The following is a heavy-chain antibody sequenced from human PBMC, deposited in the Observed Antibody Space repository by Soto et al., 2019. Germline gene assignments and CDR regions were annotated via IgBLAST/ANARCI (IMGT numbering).Heavy chain of an antibody. Sequence: EVQLVESGGGLVQPGGSLRLSCAASGFTFSSYWMHWVRQAPGKGLVWVSRINSDGSSTSYADSVKGRFTISRDNAKNTLYPQMNRRGAEDTAVYYCAVAVAGPTAIGYWGQGTLVTVSS. D-gene: IGHD6-19*01. V-gene: IGHV3-74*01. CDR1: GFTFSSYW. J-gene: IGHJ4*02. CDR2: INSDGSST. CDR3: AVAVAGPTAIGY.